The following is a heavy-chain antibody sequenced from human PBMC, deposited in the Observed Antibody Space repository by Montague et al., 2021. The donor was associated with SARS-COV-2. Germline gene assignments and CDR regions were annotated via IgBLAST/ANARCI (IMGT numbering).Heavy chain of an antibody. J-gene: IGHJ6*02. D-gene: IGHD2-2*01. V-gene: IGHV4-34*01. CDR2: ISHSGRT. CDR3: ARVPYRLLFVPRYYGMDV. CDR1: GGSLSGYH. Sequence: SETLSLTCAVYGGSLSGYHWSWIRQPPGEGLEWIAEISHSGRTSYNPSLKSRVTISIDTSKNQFSLKLSSATTADTAVYYCARVPYRLLFVPRYYGMDVWGQGTTVTVSS.